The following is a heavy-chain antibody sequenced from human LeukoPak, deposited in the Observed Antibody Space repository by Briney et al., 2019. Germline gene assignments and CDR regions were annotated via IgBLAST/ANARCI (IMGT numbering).Heavy chain of an antibody. J-gene: IGHJ4*02. CDR1: GGSISSYY. CDR2: IYYSGST. D-gene: IGHD5-24*01. V-gene: IGHV4-59*08. CDR3: ARSPDSYGYNSWGGVGFASYFDY. Sequence: SETLSLTCTVSGGSISSYYWSWIRQPPGKGLEWIGYIYYSGSTNYNPSLKSRVTISVDTSKNQFSLKLSSVTAAATAVYYCARSPDSYGYNSWGGVGFASYFDYWGQGTLVTVSS.